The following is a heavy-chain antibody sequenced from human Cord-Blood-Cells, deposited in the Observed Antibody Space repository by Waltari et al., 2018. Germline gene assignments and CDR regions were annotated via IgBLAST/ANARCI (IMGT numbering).Heavy chain of an antibody. CDR1: GYTFTGYY. D-gene: IGHD7-27*01. V-gene: IGHV1-2*02. CDR3: ARDLGLYWYFDL. J-gene: IGHJ2*01. Sequence: QVQLVQSGAEVKKPGASVKVSCKASGYTFTGYYMHWVRQAPGQGLEWMGWINPTSGGTNYAQKFQGRVTMTRDTSISTAYMELSRLRSDDTAVYYCARDLGLYWYFDLWGRGTLVTVSS. CDR2: INPTSGGT.